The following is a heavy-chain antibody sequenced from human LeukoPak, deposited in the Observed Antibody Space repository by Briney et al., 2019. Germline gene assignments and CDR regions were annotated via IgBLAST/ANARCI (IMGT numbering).Heavy chain of an antibody. CDR1: GGSISSGGYY. D-gene: IGHD6-13*01. Sequence: SQTLSLTCTVSGGSISSGGYYWSWIRQHPGKGLEWIGYIYYSGSTYYNPSLKSRVTISVDKSKNQFSLKLTSVTAADTAVYYCARVSPSSWSEVDYWGQGTLVTVSS. CDR2: IYYSGST. J-gene: IGHJ4*02. V-gene: IGHV4-31*03. CDR3: ARVSPSSWSEVDY.